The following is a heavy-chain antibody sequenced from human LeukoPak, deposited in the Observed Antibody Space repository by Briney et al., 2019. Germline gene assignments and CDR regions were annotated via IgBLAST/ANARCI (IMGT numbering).Heavy chain of an antibody. J-gene: IGHJ3*02. Sequence: GGSLRLSCAASGFTFSSYAMSWVRQAPGKGLEWVSAISGSGGSTYYADSVKGRFTISRDNSKNTLYLQMSSLRAEDTAVYYCAKVDTMIVVYDAFDIWGQGTMVTVSS. CDR2: ISGSGGST. CDR3: AKVDTMIVVYDAFDI. CDR1: GFTFSSYA. V-gene: IGHV3-23*01. D-gene: IGHD3-22*01.